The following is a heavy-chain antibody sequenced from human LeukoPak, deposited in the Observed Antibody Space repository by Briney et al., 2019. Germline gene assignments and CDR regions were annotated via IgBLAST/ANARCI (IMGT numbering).Heavy chain of an antibody. CDR1: GFTFSSFW. Sequence: PGGSLRLSRVLSGFTFSSFWMHWVRHAPGKGLVCVSRINSDGRSIRYADSVKGRSTISRDNAKNTLYLQMNSLRAEDTAVYYCVRVNDILTGYYLGGAFVPWGERSLVADSS. CDR3: VRVNDILTGYYLGGAFVP. V-gene: IGHV3-74*01. D-gene: IGHD3-9*01. J-gene: IGHJ5*02. CDR2: INSDGRSI.